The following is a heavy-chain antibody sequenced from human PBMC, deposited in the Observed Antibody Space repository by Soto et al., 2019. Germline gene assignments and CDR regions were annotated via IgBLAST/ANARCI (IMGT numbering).Heavy chain of an antibody. CDR3: ARRWGGALDY. V-gene: IGHV4-59*08. CDR2: IYYSGST. CDR1: GGSMSSYY. Sequence: QVQLQESGPGLGKPSETVSLTCTVCGGSMSSYYWSWIRQPPGKGLEWIGYIYYSGSTNYNPSLKSRVTISVDTSKNQFSLKLNSVTAADTAVYYCARRWGGALDYWGQGTLVTVSS. J-gene: IGHJ4*02. D-gene: IGHD3-16*01.